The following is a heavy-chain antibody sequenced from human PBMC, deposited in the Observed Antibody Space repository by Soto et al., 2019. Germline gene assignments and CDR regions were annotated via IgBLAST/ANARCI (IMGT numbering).Heavy chain of an antibody. CDR1: GFTFSNYW. CDR3: GSTNYNPSLKSRVTISVDTSKNQFSLKLSSVTAADTAVYYCARALRENYDYVWGSYRSTSRWFDP. J-gene: IGHJ5*02. CDR2: ISPGGSAT. Sequence: GGSLRLSCAASGFTFSNYWMHWVRQVPGKGLVWVSRISPGGSATAYADSVKGRFTISRDNVKNTLYLQMNNLRAEDTALYYSGSTNYNPSLKSRVTISVDTSKNQFSLKLSSVTAADTAVYYCARALRENYDYVWGSYRSTSRWFDPWGQGTLVTVSS. V-gene: IGHV3-74*01. D-gene: IGHD3-10*01.